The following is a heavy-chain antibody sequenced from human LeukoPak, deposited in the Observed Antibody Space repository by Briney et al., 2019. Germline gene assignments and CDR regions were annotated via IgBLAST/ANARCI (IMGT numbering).Heavy chain of an antibody. V-gene: IGHV3-23*01. CDR2: ISGGGGTT. Sequence: GGSLRLSCTASGFTFSSYATSWVRQAPGKGLEWVSAISGGGGTTYYADSVKGRFTISRDNSKNTLSLQMYSLRAEDTALYYCAKAVGSAWYRGDYWGQGTLVTVSS. J-gene: IGHJ4*02. CDR1: GFTFSSYA. D-gene: IGHD6-19*01. CDR3: AKAVGSAWYRGDY.